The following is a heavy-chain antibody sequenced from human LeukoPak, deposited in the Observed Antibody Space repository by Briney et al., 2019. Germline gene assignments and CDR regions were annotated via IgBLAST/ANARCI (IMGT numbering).Heavy chain of an antibody. CDR2: IYNSGTT. J-gene: IGHJ4*02. D-gene: IGHD6-19*01. V-gene: IGHV4-59*11. Sequence: PSETLSLTCSVSGGSISSHFWSWIRQPPGKRLEWIGNIYNSGTTNYNPSLESRVTISVDTSKNQLSLQLTSVTAADTAVYYCTKATQWLAFDYWGRGTLVTVSS. CDR1: GGSISSHF. CDR3: TKATQWLAFDY.